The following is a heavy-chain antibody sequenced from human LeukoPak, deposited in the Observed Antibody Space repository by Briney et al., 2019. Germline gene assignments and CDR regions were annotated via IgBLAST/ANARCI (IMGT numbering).Heavy chain of an antibody. CDR1: GFTFSDYA. CDR3: ARQVWSGWSREFDN. CDR2: LSGSGAGT. J-gene: IGHJ4*02. Sequence: GGSLRLSCAASGFTFSDYALGWVRQAPGRGLEWVATLSGSGAGTYYSDSVQGRFTISRDNSKRTLFLQMNSLRAEDTAVYYCARQVWSGWSREFDNWGQGTLVTVSS. D-gene: IGHD6-19*01. V-gene: IGHV3-23*01.